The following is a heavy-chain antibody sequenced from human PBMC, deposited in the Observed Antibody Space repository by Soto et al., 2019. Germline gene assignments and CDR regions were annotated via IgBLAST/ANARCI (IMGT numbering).Heavy chain of an antibody. CDR2: ISGSVDRT. CDR1: GFTFSNYA. CDR3: TKGGRGIDIYFDS. D-gene: IGHD2-21*01. J-gene: IGHJ4*02. V-gene: IGHV3-23*01. Sequence: EVQLLESGGGLEQPGGSLRLSCVPSGFTFSNYAMNWIRQAPGKGLEWVSSISGSVDRTFFADSVKGRFTISRDNSKDTVFLQMNNLRGEDTALYYCTKGGRGIDIYFDSWGQGTLVSVSS.